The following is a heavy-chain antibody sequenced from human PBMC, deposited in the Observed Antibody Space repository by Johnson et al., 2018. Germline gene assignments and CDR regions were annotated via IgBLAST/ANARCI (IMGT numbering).Heavy chain of an antibody. CDR1: GFTFSSYA. CDR3: ARARAYGSRVWGYCSGSSCYPGVLGL. CDR2: ISSNGGSP. D-gene: IGHD2-15*01. J-gene: IGHJ3*01. V-gene: IGHV3-64*01. Sequence: VQLVQSGGGLVQPGGSLRLSCAASGFTFSSYAMHWVRQAPGKGLEYVSAISSNGGSPYYANSVKGRFTISRDNSKNTLYLQMGSVRAEDMAVYYCARARAYGSRVWGYCSGSSCYPGVLGLWGQGTMVTVSS.